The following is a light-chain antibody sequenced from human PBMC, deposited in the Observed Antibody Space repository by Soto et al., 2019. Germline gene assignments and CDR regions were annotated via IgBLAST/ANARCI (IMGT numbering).Light chain of an antibody. J-gene: IGKJ2*01. CDR3: QHYVTLPPT. CDR2: DAS. V-gene: IGKV1-33*01. Sequence: DIQMTQSPSSLSASVGDRVTIACQASQDIVKYLNWYQQKPGKAPELLIYDASNLEPGVPSRFSGSGSGTHFTFTISSLHPEDIATYYCQHYVTLPPTFGQGTNLEIK. CDR1: QDIVKY.